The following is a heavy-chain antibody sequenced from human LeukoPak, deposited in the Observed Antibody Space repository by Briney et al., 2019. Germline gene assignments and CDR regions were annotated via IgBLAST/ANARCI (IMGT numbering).Heavy chain of an antibody. Sequence: SETLSLTCAVSGGSISSSNWWSWVRQPPGKGLEWIGEIYHSESTNYNPSLKSRVTISVDKSKNQFSLKLSSVTAADTAVYYCARVEVVVAASAFDIWGQGTMVTVSS. CDR2: IYHSEST. J-gene: IGHJ3*02. V-gene: IGHV4-4*02. D-gene: IGHD2-15*01. CDR1: GGSISSSNW. CDR3: ARVEVVVAASAFDI.